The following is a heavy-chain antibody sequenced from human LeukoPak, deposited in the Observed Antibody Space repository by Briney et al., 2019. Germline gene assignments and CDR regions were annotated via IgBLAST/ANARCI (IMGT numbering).Heavy chain of an antibody. CDR2: IYTSGST. CDR3: ASQQLDAFDI. D-gene: IGHD6-13*01. V-gene: IGHV4-61*02. Sequence: SETLSLTCTVSGGSISSGSYYWSWIRQPAGKGLEWIGRIYTSGSTNYNPSLKSRVTISVDTSKNQFSLKLSSVTAADTAVYYCASQQLDAFDIWGQGTMVTVSS. CDR1: GGSISSGSYY. J-gene: IGHJ3*02.